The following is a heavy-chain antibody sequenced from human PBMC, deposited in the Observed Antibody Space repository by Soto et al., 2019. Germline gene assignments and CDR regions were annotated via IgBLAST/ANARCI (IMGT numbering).Heavy chain of an antibody. CDR2: IWYDGSNK. V-gene: IGHV3-33*01. J-gene: IGHJ5*02. D-gene: IGHD4-17*01. CDR3: ARDMNGDYPRHNWFDP. CDR1: GFTFSSYG. Sequence: GESLKISCAASGFTFSSYGMHWVRQAPGKGLEWVAVIWYDGSNKYYADSVKGRFTISRDNSKNTLYLQMNSLRAEDTAVYYCARDMNGDYPRHNWFDPWGQGPLVTVSS.